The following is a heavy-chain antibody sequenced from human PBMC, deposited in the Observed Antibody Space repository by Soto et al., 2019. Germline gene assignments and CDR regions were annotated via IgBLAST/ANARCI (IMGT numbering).Heavy chain of an antibody. J-gene: IGHJ4*02. CDR1: GFTFSDYY. Sequence: RLSCAASGFTFSDYYMSWIRQAPGKGLEWVSYISSSGSIIYYADSVKGRFTISRDNAKNSLYLQLNSLRAEDTAVYYCARDQGYYDSSGYFDYWGQGTLVTVSS. CDR2: ISSSGSII. D-gene: IGHD3-22*01. V-gene: IGHV3-11*01. CDR3: ARDQGYYDSSGYFDY.